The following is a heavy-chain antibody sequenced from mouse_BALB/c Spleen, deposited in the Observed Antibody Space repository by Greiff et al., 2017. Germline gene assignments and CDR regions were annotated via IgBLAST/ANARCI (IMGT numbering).Heavy chain of an antibody. Sequence: EVQRVESGGGLVQPGGSRKLSCAASGFTFSSFGMHWVRQAPEKGLEWVAYISSGRSTIYYADTVKGRFPISRDNTKNTLFLQMTSLRSEDTAMYYSARPYRYGYAKDYWGQGTSVTVSS. CDR2: ISSGRSTI. D-gene: IGHD2-14*01. J-gene: IGHJ4*01. V-gene: IGHV5-17*02. CDR3: ARPYRYGYAKDY. CDR1: GFTFSSFG.